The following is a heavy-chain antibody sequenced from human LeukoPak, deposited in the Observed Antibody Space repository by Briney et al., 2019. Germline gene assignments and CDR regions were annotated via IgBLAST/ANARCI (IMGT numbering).Heavy chain of an antibody. Sequence: GASLKISCKASGDNFIAFYMHCVRHVPGEGLVWMGWINPNRGGTTYSPQFEGRVTMTRDRFINTGYMELTSLTSDDTAVYLGSGDPMVRGDTSFEYCGPGTPVTVAS. J-gene: IGHJ4*02. CDR2: INPNRGGT. V-gene: IGHV1-2*02. D-gene: IGHD3-10*01. CDR3: SGDPMVRGDTSFEY. CDR1: GDNFIAFY.